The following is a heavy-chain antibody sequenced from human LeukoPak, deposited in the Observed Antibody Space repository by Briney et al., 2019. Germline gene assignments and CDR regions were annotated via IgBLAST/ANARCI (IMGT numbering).Heavy chain of an antibody. D-gene: IGHD4-23*01. CDR3: TRDHGGFGY. CDR1: GFTFGDYV. Sequence: GGSLRLSCRCSGFTFGDYVMTWVRQAPGKGLEWVGFIRSKVYGGTTEYAASVKGRFIISRDDSKSIAYLQMNSLETEDTAVYYCTRDHGGFGYWGQGTLVTVSS. V-gene: IGHV3-49*04. J-gene: IGHJ4*02. CDR2: IRSKVYGGTT.